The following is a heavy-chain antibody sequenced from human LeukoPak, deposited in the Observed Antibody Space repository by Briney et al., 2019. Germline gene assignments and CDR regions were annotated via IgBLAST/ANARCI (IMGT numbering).Heavy chain of an antibody. Sequence: SLRLSCAASGFTFSSYGMHWVRQAPGKGLEWVAVISYDGSNKYYADSVKGRFTISRDNSKNTLYLQMNSLRAEDTAVYYCAKDFGVTMIVVGFDYWGQGTLVTVSS. CDR1: GFTFSSYG. CDR3: AKDFGVTMIVVGFDY. CDR2: ISYDGSNK. J-gene: IGHJ4*02. D-gene: IGHD3-22*01. V-gene: IGHV3-30*18.